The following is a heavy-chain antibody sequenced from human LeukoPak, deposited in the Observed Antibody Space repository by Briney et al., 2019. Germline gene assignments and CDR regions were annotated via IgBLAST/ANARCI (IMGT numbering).Heavy chain of an antibody. D-gene: IGHD3-16*01. CDR3: ARDIAGGGEDS. CDR1: GFTFTASG. Sequence: EPGRSLRLSCAPSGFTFTASGMHWVRQTPGNGLEWVAFISSGGGNKHYADSVKGRFTISRDNTWSRLYLHVNSLRVEDTAFYYCARDIAGGGEDSWGQGTLVTVSS. CDR2: ISSGGGNK. V-gene: IGHV3-30-3*01. J-gene: IGHJ4*02.